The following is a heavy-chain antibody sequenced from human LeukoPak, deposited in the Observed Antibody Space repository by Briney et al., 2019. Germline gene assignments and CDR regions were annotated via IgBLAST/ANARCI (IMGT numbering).Heavy chain of an antibody. CDR1: GGSISSYY. Sequence: SETLSLTCTVSGGSISSYYWSWIRQPPGKGLEWIGYIYYSGSTNYNPSLKSRVTISVDTSKNQFSLKLSSVTAAGTAVYYCARGGPFDYWGQGTLVTVSS. V-gene: IGHV4-59*08. J-gene: IGHJ4*02. CDR2: IYYSGST. D-gene: IGHD3-16*01. CDR3: ARGGPFDY.